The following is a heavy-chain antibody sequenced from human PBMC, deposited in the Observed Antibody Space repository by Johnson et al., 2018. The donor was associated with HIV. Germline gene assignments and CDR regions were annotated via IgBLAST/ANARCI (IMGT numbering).Heavy chain of an antibody. CDR1: GFTFSNYP. J-gene: IGHJ3*02. CDR3: TRDAVVVTPPTDPTDAFDI. V-gene: IGHV3-30*14. D-gene: IGHD2-21*02. CDR2: ISFDGSNK. Sequence: QVQLVESGGGVVRPGRSLRLSCVVSGFTFSNYPMHWVRQAPGKGLEWVAVISFDGSNKYYADSVKGRFSISSDNSKNTLYLQMNRLKSDDTAVYYCTRDAVVVTPPTDPTDAFDIWGQGTMVTVSS.